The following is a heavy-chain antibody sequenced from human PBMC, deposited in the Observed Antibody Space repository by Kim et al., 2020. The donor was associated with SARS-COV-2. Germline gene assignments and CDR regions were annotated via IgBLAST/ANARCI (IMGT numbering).Heavy chain of an antibody. V-gene: IGHV1-2*02. CDR2: INPDSGDT. J-gene: IGHJ4*02. CDR1: GYTFTGYH. CDR3: ARDADSSGWTKLGFFDY. Sequence: ASVKVSCTASGYTFTGYHMHWVRQAPGQGLEWMGWINPDSGDTNYAQKFQGRVTMTRDTSISTAYVDLSRLRSDDTAVYYCARDADSSGWTKLGFFDYWGQGTLVTVSS. D-gene: IGHD6-19*01.